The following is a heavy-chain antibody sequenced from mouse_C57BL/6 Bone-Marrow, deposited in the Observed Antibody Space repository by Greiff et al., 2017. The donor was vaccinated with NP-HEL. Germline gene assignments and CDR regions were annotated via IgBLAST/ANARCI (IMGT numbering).Heavy chain of an antibody. J-gene: IGHJ4*01. D-gene: IGHD1-1*01. CDR3: ARPVVAKAMDY. CDR1: GFTFSDYG. CDR2: ISSGSSTL. Sequence: EVQVVESGGGLVKPGGSLKLSCAASGFTFSDYGMHWVRQAPEKGLEWVAYISSGSSTLYYADTVTGRFTLSRDNAKNTLFLQMTSLRSEDTAMYYCARPVVAKAMDYWGQGTSVTVSS. V-gene: IGHV5-17*01.